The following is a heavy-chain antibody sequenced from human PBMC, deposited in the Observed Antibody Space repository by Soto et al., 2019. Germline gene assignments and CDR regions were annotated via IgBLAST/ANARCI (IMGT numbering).Heavy chain of an antibody. Sequence: PSETLSLTCAVSGYSISSGYYWGCIRQPPGRGLEWIGSISHSGTTYYNPSLRSRVTISIDTSNNQFSLKLSSVTAADTAAYYCARASGGNSGWGHWSDPWGQGTLVTVSS. V-gene: IGHV4-38-2*01. CDR2: ISHSGTT. J-gene: IGHJ5*02. D-gene: IGHD2-21*02. CDR3: ARASGGNSGWGHWSDP. CDR1: GYSISSGYY.